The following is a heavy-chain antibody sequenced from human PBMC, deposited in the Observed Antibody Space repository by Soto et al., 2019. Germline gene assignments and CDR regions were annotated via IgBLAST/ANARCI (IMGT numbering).Heavy chain of an antibody. V-gene: IGHV3-30*18. CDR1: GFTFSSYG. D-gene: IGHD3-10*01. CDR2: ISYDGSNK. J-gene: IGHJ6*02. CDR3: AKDASIPVLLWFGELTFYGMDV. Sequence: GGSLRLSCAASGFTFSSYGMHWVRQAPGKGLEWVAVISYDGSNKYYADSVKGRFTISRDNSKNTLYLQMNSLRAEDTAVYYCAKDASIPVLLWFGELTFYGMDVWGQGTTVTVSS.